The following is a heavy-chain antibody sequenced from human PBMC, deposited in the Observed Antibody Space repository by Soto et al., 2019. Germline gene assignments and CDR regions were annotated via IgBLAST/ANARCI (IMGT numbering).Heavy chain of an antibody. CDR3: AQDRSGSDPFYYGMDV. Sequence: GGSLRLSCAASAFTFSRKDMHWVRQGTGRGLEWVSGIGTAGDPKSPDSVKGRFTISRDNSKSTLYLQMNTLRPEDTAVYYCAQDRSGSDPFYYGMDVWGQGTTVTVSS. D-gene: IGHD1-26*01. J-gene: IGHJ6*02. CDR2: IGTAGDP. V-gene: IGHV3-13*05. CDR1: AFTFSRKD.